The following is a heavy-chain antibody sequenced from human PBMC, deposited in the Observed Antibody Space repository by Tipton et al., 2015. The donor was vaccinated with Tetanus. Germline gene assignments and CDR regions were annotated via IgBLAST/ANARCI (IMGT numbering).Heavy chain of an antibody. Sequence: SLRLSCAASGFTLSRYTLNWVRQAPGKGLEWVSSISSSSRYIYYADSVKGRFTISRDNANNLLYLQMSSLRREDTVVYYCASSTVTRWGPGTLVTVSS. CDR3: ASSTVTR. CDR1: GFTLSRYT. V-gene: IGHV3-21*06. CDR2: ISSSSRYI. J-gene: IGHJ4*02. D-gene: IGHD4-17*01.